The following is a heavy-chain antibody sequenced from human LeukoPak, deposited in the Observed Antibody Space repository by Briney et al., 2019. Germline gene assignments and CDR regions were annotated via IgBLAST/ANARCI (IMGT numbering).Heavy chain of an antibody. CDR1: GFTFSSYS. CDR3: ARVEGYCSSTSCFGY. J-gene: IGHJ4*02. Sequence: PGGSLRLSCAASGFTFSSYSMNWVRQAPGKGLEWVSSISSSSSYIYYADSVKGRFTISRDNAKNSLYLQMSSLRAEDTAVYYCARVEGYCSSTSCFGYWGQGTLVTVSS. V-gene: IGHV3-21*01. D-gene: IGHD2-2*01. CDR2: ISSSSSYI.